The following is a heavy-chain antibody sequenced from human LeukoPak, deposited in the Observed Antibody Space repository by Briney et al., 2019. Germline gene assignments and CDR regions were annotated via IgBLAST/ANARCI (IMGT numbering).Heavy chain of an antibody. CDR3: ARVVYGSSGYYGDY. D-gene: IGHD3-22*01. CDR2: MNPNSGNT. Sequence: GASVKVTCKASGYTFTSYDINWVRQATGQGLEWMGWMNPNSGNTGYAQKFQGRVTMTRNTSISTAYMELSSLRSEDTAVYYCARVVYGSSGYYGDYWGQGTLVTVSS. J-gene: IGHJ4*02. V-gene: IGHV1-8*01. CDR1: GYTFTSYD.